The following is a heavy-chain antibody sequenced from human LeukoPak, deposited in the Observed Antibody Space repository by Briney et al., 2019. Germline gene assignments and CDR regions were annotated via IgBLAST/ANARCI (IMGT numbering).Heavy chain of an antibody. Sequence: SVKVSCKASVGTFSSYAISWVRQAPGQGLEWMGGIIPIFGTANYAQKFQGRVTITTDESTSTAYMELSSLSSVTAADTAVYYCARLLVGCFDYWGQGTLVTVSS. J-gene: IGHJ4*02. CDR2: IIPIFGTA. CDR1: VGTFSSYA. V-gene: IGHV1-69*05. CDR3: ARLLVGCFDY. D-gene: IGHD1-26*01.